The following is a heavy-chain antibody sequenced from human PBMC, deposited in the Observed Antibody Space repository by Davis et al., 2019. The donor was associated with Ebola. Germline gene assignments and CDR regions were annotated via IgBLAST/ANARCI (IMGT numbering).Heavy chain of an antibody. Sequence: ASSVKVSCKTSGYPFLNYGINWVRQAPGQGLEGIGWINPGNGNTKYSQKFQGRVTITRDTSASTAYMELSSLRSEDTAVYYCARDAISGRYSSGWYYWGQGTLVTVSS. CDR1: GYPFLNYG. D-gene: IGHD6-19*01. CDR2: INPGNGNT. J-gene: IGHJ4*02. V-gene: IGHV1-3*01. CDR3: ARDAISGRYSSGWYY.